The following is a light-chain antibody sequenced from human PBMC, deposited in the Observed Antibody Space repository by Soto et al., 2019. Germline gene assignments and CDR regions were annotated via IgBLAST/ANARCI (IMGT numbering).Light chain of an antibody. V-gene: IGKV3D-15*01. Sequence: EIVLTQSPSTLSVSPGERATLSCRASQSVSSSSLAWYQQRPGQAPRLLIYGTSSRATGIPDRFSGSGSGTEFTLTISSLPSEDFAVYYCQQYNNWPSFGGGTKVDIK. J-gene: IGKJ4*01. CDR1: QSVSSS. CDR3: QQYNNWPS. CDR2: GTS.